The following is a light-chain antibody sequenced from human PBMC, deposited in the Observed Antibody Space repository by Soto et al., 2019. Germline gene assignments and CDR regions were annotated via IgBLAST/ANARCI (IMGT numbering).Light chain of an antibody. CDR3: CSYAGSYTNYV. CDR1: SSDVGGYNY. Sequence: QSALTQPRSVSGSPGQSVTISCTGTSSDVGGYNYVSWYQQHPGKAPKLMIYDVSKRPSGVPDRFSGSKCGNTASLTISGLQAEDEADYYCCSYAGSYTNYVFGTGTKLTVL. V-gene: IGLV2-11*01. CDR2: DVS. J-gene: IGLJ1*01.